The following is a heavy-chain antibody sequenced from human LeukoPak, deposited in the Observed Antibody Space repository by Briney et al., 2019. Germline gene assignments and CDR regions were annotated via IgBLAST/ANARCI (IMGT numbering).Heavy chain of an antibody. CDR1: GFTFDDYA. V-gene: IGHV3-9*01. D-gene: IGHD3-10*01. Sequence: GRSLRLSCAASGFTFDDYAMHWVRQAPGKGLEWVSGISWNSGSIGYADSVKGRFTISRDNAKNSLYLQMNSLRAEDTALYYCAKGGVTLYGSGSYRLDYWGQGTLVTVSS. CDR3: AKGGVTLYGSGSYRLDY. J-gene: IGHJ4*02. CDR2: ISWNSGSI.